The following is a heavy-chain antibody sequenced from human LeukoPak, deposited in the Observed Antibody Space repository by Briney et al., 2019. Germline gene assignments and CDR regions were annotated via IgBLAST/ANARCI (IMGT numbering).Heavy chain of an antibody. CDR1: GYSFTNYG. CDR2: ISAYNGNT. V-gene: IGHV1-18*01. CDR3: ARDIAGTYSTSEAFDT. Sequence: ASVKVSCKASGYSFTNYGFSWVRQAPGQGLEWMGWISAYNGNTNYARMLQDRVTMTTDTSTSTAYMELRSLRSDDTAVYYCARDIAGTYSTSEAFDTWGQGTMVTVSS. D-gene: IGHD1-26*01. J-gene: IGHJ3*02.